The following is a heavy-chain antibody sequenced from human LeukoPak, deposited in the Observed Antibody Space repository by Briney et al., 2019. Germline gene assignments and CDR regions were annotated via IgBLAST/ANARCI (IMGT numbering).Heavy chain of an antibody. Sequence: SETLFLTCTVSGGSIISSDYHWGWVRQPPGKGLEWIGTISYSGNTDYNPSLRSRVTISVDTSNNQFSLRLGSVTAADTAVYHCARHCCSGPAKRVFDIWGQGTMVTVSS. D-gene: IGHD2-15*01. CDR1: GGSIISSDYH. V-gene: IGHV4-39*01. CDR3: ARHCCSGPAKRVFDI. CDR2: ISYSGNT. J-gene: IGHJ3*02.